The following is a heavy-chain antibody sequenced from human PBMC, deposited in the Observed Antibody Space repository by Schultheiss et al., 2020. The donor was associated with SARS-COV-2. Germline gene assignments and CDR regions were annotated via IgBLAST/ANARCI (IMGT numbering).Heavy chain of an antibody. CDR3: TTGRSINQVNNDY. J-gene: IGHJ4*02. D-gene: IGHD1-14*01. CDR2: IKSKTDGGTT. V-gene: IGHV3-15*01. CDR1: GFTFSNAW. Sequence: GGSLRLSCAASGFTFSNAWMSWVRQAPGKGLEWVGRIKSKTDGGTTDYAAPVKGRFTISRDDSKNTLYLQMNSLKTEDTAVYYCTTGRSINQVNNDYWGQGTLVTVSS.